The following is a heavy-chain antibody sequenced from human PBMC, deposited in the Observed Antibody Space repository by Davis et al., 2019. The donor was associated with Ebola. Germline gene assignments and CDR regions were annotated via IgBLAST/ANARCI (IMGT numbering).Heavy chain of an antibody. V-gene: IGHV3-15*01. CDR1: GLSVSDAW. CDR2: IQDTIHYGAI. Sequence: GESLKISCAASGLSVSDAWMGWVRHAPGKGLEPLGRIQDTIHYGAIDYAAPVKGRLTTSRDESKNTVSLRMDSLKTEDTGVYYCTTDRGLEARPLFDWWGQGTLVTVSS. J-gene: IGHJ4*02. CDR3: TTDRGLEARPLFDW. D-gene: IGHD6-6*01.